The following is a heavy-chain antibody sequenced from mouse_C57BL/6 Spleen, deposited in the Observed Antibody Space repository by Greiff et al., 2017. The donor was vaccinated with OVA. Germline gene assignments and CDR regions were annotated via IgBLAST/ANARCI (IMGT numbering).Heavy chain of an antibody. J-gene: IGHJ1*03. CDR3: ARNRITTVPRYWYFDV. CDR2: INPNNGGT. D-gene: IGHD1-1*01. Sequence: VQLQHSGPELVKPGASVKISCKASGYTFTDYYMNWVKQSHGKSLEWIGDINPNNGGTSYNQKFKGKATLTVDKSSSTAYMELRSLTSEDSAVYYCARNRITTVPRYWYFDVWGTGTTVTVSS. V-gene: IGHV1-26*01. CDR1: GYTFTDYY.